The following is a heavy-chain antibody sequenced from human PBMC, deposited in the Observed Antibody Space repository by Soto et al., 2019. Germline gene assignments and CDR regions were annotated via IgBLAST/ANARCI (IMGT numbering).Heavy chain of an antibody. J-gene: IGHJ4*02. CDR3: ARDRGGSYYFDY. D-gene: IGHD1-26*01. V-gene: IGHV3-30-3*01. CDR2: ISYEGSHK. Sequence: VQLVESGGGVVQPGRSLGLSCATSGFTFSHYPMHWVRQAPGKGLEWVADISYEGSHKDYADSVKGRFTISRDNSKNTLYLQMNSLRAEDTAVYYCARDRGGSYYFDYWGQGTLVTVSS. CDR1: GFTFSHYP.